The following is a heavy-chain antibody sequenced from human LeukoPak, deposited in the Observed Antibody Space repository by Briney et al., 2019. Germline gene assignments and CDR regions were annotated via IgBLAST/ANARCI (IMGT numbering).Heavy chain of an antibody. CDR3: ASAYYDFWSGSILGAFDI. V-gene: IGHV4-61*02. CDR1: GGSISSGSYY. J-gene: IGHJ3*02. CDR2: IYTSRRT. Sequence: SETLSLTCTVPGGSISSGSYYSSWIRQPAGKGLNWLGRIYTSRRTNYNPSLNSRVTISVDTSKNQFSLNLISVTAPDTPGDNWASAYYDFWSGSILGAFDIWGQGTMVTVSS. D-gene: IGHD3-3*01.